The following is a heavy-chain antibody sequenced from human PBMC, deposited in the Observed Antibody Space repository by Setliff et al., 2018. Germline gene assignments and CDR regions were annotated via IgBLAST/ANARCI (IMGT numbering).Heavy chain of an antibody. Sequence: KPSETLSLTCTVSGGSISSGDYYWSWIRQPPGKGLEWIGYIYSSGSTYYNPSLKSRVSISVDTSKNQFSLKLSSVTAADTAVYYCARESRYYYGNLGTLDYWGQGTLVTVSS. J-gene: IGHJ4*02. V-gene: IGHV4-30-4*08. CDR3: ARESRYYYGNLGTLDY. CDR2: IYSSGST. CDR1: GGSISSGDYY. D-gene: IGHD3-10*01.